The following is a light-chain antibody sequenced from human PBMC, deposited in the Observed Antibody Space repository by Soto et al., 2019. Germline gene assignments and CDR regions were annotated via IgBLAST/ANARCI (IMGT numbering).Light chain of an antibody. CDR2: ENN. CDR1: SSSIGNNY. Sequence: QSVLTQPPSVSAAPGQKVTISCFGSSSSIGNNYVSWYQQLPGTAPKLLIYENNKRPSGIPDRFSGSKSGTSATLGITGLQTGDEADYHCGTWDSSQSSLYVFGTGTKLTVL. CDR3: GTWDSSQSSLYV. J-gene: IGLJ1*01. V-gene: IGLV1-51*02.